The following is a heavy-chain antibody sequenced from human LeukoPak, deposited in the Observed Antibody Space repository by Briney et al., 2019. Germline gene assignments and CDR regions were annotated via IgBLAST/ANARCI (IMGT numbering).Heavy chain of an antibody. J-gene: IGHJ4*02. Sequence: ASVKVSCKASGYTFTGYYMHWVRQAPGQGLEWMGWINPNSGSTNYAQKFQGRVTMTRDTSISTAYMELSRLRSDDTAVYYCARGRYDFWSGYPAFGYYFDYWGQGTLVIVSS. V-gene: IGHV1-2*02. CDR3: ARGRYDFWSGYPAFGYYFDY. CDR2: INPNSGST. D-gene: IGHD3-3*01. CDR1: GYTFTGYY.